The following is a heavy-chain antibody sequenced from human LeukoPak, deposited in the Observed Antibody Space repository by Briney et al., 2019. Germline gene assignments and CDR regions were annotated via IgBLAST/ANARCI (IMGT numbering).Heavy chain of an antibody. D-gene: IGHD6-13*01. CDR3: ARDRGSSNWYGFFDY. CDR2: IIPILGIS. J-gene: IGHJ4*02. Sequence: SVKVSCKASGGTFSSYAISWVRQAPGQGLEWMGRIIPILGISNNAQKFQGRVTITADKSTSTAYMELSSLRSEDTAVYYCARDRGSSNWYGFFDYWGQGTLVTVSS. V-gene: IGHV1-69*04. CDR1: GGTFSSYA.